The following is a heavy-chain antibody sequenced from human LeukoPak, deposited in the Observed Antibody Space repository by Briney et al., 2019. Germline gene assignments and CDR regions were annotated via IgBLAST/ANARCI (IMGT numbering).Heavy chain of an antibody. Sequence: GGSLRLSCAASGFTFSSYAMHWVRQTPGKGLEWVAVISYDGSNKYYADSVKGRFTISRDNSKNTLYLQMNSLRAEDTAVYYCARDNIGDFFDYWGQGTLVTVSS. D-gene: IGHD3-10*01. CDR3: ARDNIGDFFDY. CDR1: GFTFSSYA. CDR2: ISYDGSNK. J-gene: IGHJ4*02. V-gene: IGHV3-30-3*01.